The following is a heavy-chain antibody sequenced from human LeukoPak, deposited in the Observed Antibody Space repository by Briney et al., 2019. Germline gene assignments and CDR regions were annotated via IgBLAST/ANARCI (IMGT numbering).Heavy chain of an antibody. D-gene: IGHD6-19*01. CDR1: GGSISSYY. CDR2: IYYSGST. Sequence: KPSETLSLTCTVSGGSISSYYWSWIRQPPGKGLEWIGYIYYSGSTSYNPSLKSRVTISVGTSKSQFSLKLSSVTAADTAVYYCARVPNSGWYYFDYWGQGTLVTVSS. J-gene: IGHJ4*02. CDR3: ARVPNSGWYYFDY. V-gene: IGHV4-59*01.